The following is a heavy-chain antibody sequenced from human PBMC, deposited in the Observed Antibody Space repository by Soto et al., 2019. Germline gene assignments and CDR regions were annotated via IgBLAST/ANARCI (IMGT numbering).Heavy chain of an antibody. V-gene: IGHV1-18*01. CDR1: CYNFTRFG. CDR3: ARLYIVGTTMSYGMDV. D-gene: IGHD1-26*01. Sequence: QAHLVQSGAEVKKPGASVQVSCKSSCYNFTRFGISWVRQAPGQGLEWMGWISTYNGNTNYAQRLQGRVTMTTDTSTNTAYMELRSLRSDDTAVYYCARLYIVGTTMSYGMDVWGQGTTVTVSS. J-gene: IGHJ6*02. CDR2: ISTYNGNT.